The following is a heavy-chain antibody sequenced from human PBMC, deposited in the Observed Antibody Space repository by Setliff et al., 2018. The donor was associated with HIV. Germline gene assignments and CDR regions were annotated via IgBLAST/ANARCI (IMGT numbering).Heavy chain of an antibody. CDR2: IYSDGDT. D-gene: IGHD3-3*01. CDR3: ATILVYGVYKWFNP. Sequence: SETLSLTCTVSGCSISSGDFYWSWIRQPPGKGLEWTGYIYSDGDTYYQPSLKSRLTISIDTSKNQFSLKLSSVTAADTAVYYCATILVYGVYKWFNPWGQGTLVTVSS. CDR1: GCSISSGDFY. J-gene: IGHJ5*02. V-gene: IGHV4-30-4*08.